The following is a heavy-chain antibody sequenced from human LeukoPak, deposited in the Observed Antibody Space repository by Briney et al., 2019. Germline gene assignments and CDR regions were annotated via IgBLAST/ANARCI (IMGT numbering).Heavy chain of an antibody. D-gene: IGHD2-2*01. Sequence: PGGSLRLSCAASGFTFSSYAMSWVRQAPGKGLEWVSAISGSGGSTYYADSVKGRFTISRDNSKNTLYLQMNSLRAEDTAVYYCARRPKYQLLHQHFDYWSQGTLVTVSS. V-gene: IGHV3-23*01. J-gene: IGHJ4*02. CDR1: GFTFSSYA. CDR3: ARRPKYQLLHQHFDY. CDR2: ISGSGGST.